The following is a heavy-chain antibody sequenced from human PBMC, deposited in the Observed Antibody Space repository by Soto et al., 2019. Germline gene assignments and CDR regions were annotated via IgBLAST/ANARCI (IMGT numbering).Heavy chain of an antibody. CDR2: IVVGSGNT. CDR1: GFTFTSSA. CDR3: AKARHYDFLTAFGRDFDC. Sequence: SVKVSCKASGFTFTSSAVQWVRQARGQRLEWIGRIVVGSGNTNYAQKFQERVTITRDNSKNTMYLQMNSLRAEDTALYYCAKARHYDFLTAFGRDFDCWGQGTPVTVSS. V-gene: IGHV1-58*01. J-gene: IGHJ4*02. D-gene: IGHD3-9*01.